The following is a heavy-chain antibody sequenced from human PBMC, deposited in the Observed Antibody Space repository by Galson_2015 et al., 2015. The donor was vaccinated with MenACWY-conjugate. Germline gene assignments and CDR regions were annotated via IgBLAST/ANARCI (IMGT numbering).Heavy chain of an antibody. V-gene: IGHV3-7*03. D-gene: IGHD1-26*01. Sequence: SLRLSCAASGFTFSSYWMSWVRQAPGKGLEWVANIKQDGSEKYYVDSVKGRFTISRDNAKNSLYLQMNSLRAEDTAVYYCARDGRQDLPGRVFPYWGQGTLVTVSS. CDR1: GFTFSSYW. CDR3: ARDGRQDLPGRVFPY. CDR2: IKQDGSEK. J-gene: IGHJ4*02.